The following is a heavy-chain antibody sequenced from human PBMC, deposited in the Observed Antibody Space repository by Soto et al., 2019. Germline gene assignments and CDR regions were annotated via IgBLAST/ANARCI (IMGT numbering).Heavy chain of an antibody. Sequence: GESLKISCKGSGYRFRSYWIGWVRQMPGKGLEWMGIIFPGDSDTRYSPSFQGQVTISVDTSISTAYLRWRSLKASDTAVYFCVRQIVEGACSNWGQGTLVTVSS. V-gene: IGHV5-51*01. CDR1: GYRFRSYW. J-gene: IGHJ4*02. CDR2: IFPGDSDT. CDR3: VRQIVEGACSN. D-gene: IGHD1-26*01.